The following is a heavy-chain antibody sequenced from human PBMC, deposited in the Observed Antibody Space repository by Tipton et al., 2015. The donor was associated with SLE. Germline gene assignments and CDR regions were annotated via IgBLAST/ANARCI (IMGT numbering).Heavy chain of an antibody. CDR3: ARAVRDGSGSYPLGGYYMDV. CDR2: INHRGST. CDR1: GGSISSSSYF. J-gene: IGHJ6*03. V-gene: IGHV4-39*07. Sequence: GLVKPSETLSLTCTVSGGSISSSSYFWCWIRLPPGKGLEWIGEINHRGSTNYNPSLKSRVTISVDTSKNQFSLKLSSVTAADTAVYYCARAVRDGSGSYPLGGYYMDVWGKGTTVTVSS. D-gene: IGHD3-10*01.